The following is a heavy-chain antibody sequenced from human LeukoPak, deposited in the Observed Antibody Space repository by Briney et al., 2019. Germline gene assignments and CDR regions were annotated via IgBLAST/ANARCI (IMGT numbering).Heavy chain of an antibody. D-gene: IGHD4-17*01. V-gene: IGHV1-18*01. Sequence: ASVKVSCKASGYTFTSYGISWVRQAPGQGLEWMGWISAYNGNTNYAQKLQGRVTMTTDTSTSTAYMELRSLRSEDTAVYYCATARTVTYTIPTYYFDYWGQGTLVTVSS. J-gene: IGHJ4*02. CDR1: GYTFTSYG. CDR3: ATARTVTYTIPTYYFDY. CDR2: ISAYNGNT.